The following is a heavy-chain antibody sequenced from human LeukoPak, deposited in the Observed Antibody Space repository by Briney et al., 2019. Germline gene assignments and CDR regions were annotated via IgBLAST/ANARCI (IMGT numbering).Heavy chain of an antibody. CDR3: ARKVSSGWYDY. D-gene: IGHD6-19*01. J-gene: IGHJ4*02. Sequence: GGSLRLSCAASGFTFSSYSMNWVRQAPGRGLEWVSSISSSSSYIYYADSVKGRFTISRDNAKNSLYLQMNSLRAEDTAVYYCARKVSSGWYDYWGQGTLVTVSS. CDR2: ISSSSSYI. V-gene: IGHV3-21*01. CDR1: GFTFSSYS.